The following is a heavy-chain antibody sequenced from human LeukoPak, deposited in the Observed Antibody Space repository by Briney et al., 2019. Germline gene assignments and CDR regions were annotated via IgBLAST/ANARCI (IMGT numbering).Heavy chain of an antibody. Sequence: SETLSLTCSVSGGSISSSSYYWGWIRQPPGKGLEWFGSIYYSGNTYNNPSLKSRVTISVDTSKNQLSLKLTSITASDTALYYCAMHTEIESSWRLDYWGQGTLVTVS. CDR2: IYYSGNT. D-gene: IGHD6-13*01. CDR3: AMHTEIESSWRLDY. V-gene: IGHV4-39*01. CDR1: GGSISSSSYY. J-gene: IGHJ4*02.